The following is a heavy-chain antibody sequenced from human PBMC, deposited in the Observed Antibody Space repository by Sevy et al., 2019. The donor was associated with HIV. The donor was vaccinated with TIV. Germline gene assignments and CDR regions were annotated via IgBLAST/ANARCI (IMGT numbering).Heavy chain of an antibody. D-gene: IGHD6-13*01. J-gene: IGHJ5*02. Sequence: SETLSLTCTVSGGSISSSSYYWGWIRQPPGKGLEWIGSIYYSGSTYYNPSLKSRVTISVATSKNQFSLKLSSVTAADTAVYYCARGSSSWYDRITYNWFDPWGQGTLVTVSS. CDR1: GGSISSSSYY. CDR3: ARGSSSWYDRITYNWFDP. CDR2: IYYSGST. V-gene: IGHV4-39*01.